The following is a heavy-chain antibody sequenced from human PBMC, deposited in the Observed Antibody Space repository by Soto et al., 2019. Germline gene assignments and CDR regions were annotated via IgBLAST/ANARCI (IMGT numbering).Heavy chain of an antibody. J-gene: IGHJ4*02. V-gene: IGHV3-30*04. CDR3: ARELYGDSHYFAY. D-gene: IGHD3-10*01. Sequence: QVQLVESGGDMVQAGTSLRLSCTGSGFTFNSLSLHWVRQGPDKGLEWVAVVSFDGKVTYYADSVKGRFTVSRDNSKNPIMLRAKSLRAEDSAVSCCARELYGDSHYFAYGGQGTPVTVSS. CDR2: VSFDGKVT. CDR1: GFTFNSLS.